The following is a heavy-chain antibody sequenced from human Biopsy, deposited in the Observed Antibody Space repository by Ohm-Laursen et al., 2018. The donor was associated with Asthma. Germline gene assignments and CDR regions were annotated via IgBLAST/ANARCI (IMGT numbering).Heavy chain of an antibody. CDR3: ARVVSYGDIYFGIDV. CDR1: GGCTGSSDHH. CDR2: VFWSGST. J-gene: IGHJ6*02. Sequence: SQTLSLTCRVSGGCTGSSDHHWAWIRQAPGKGLEWIGFVFWSGSTHYSRSLERRVSISIDTATNEFSMKLWSVTPADTAVYSCARVVSYGDIYFGIDVWGPGNTVVVS. V-gene: IGHV4-30-4*01. D-gene: IGHD4-17*01.